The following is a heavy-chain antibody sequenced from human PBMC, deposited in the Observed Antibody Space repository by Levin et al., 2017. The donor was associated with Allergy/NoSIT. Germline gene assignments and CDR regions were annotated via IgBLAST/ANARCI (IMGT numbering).Heavy chain of an antibody. CDR2: INSDGSST. CDR1: GFTFSSYW. Sequence: LSLTCAASGFTFSSYWMHWVRQAPGKGLVWVSRINSDGSSTSYADSVKGRFTISRDNAKNTLYLQMNSLRAEDTAVYYCARRGMYRQGRMDVWGKGTTVTVSS. J-gene: IGHJ6*03. V-gene: IGHV3-74*01. D-gene: IGHD3-16*02. CDR3: ARRGMYRQGRMDV.